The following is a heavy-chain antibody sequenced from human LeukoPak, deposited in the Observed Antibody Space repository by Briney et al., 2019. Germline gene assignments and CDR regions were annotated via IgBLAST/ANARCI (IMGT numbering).Heavy chain of an antibody. J-gene: IGHJ4*02. CDR1: GFTFSRYW. CDR3: AREMGDLAAAGFDY. V-gene: IGHV3-7*03. D-gene: IGHD6-13*01. Sequence: GGSLRLSCAASGFTFSRYWMSWVRQVPRKGLEWVANIKQDGGEIYYVDSVKGRFTISRDNAKNSLYLRMNSLRAEDTAVYYCAREMGDLAAAGFDYWGQGTLVTVSS. CDR2: IKQDGGEI.